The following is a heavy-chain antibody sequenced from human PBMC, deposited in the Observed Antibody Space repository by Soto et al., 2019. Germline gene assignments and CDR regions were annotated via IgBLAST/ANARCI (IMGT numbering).Heavy chain of an antibody. D-gene: IGHD3-9*01. Sequence: QITLKESGPPLVNPTQTLTLTCTFSGFSLSTSGVGVGWIRQPPGKALEWLALIFWDDDKRYSPSLKSRLTITKGTSKNQVVLTMTNMDPVDTATYYCAHSPPYDILTGSLNYFDYWGQGTLVTVSS. CDR2: IFWDDDK. J-gene: IGHJ4*02. V-gene: IGHV2-5*02. CDR3: AHSPPYDILTGSLNYFDY. CDR1: GFSLSTSGVG.